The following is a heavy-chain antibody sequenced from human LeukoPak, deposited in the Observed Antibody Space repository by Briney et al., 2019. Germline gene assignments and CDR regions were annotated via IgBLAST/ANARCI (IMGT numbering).Heavy chain of an antibody. J-gene: IGHJ4*02. CDR3: ARLTYYDYVWGSYRYRYYFDY. D-gene: IGHD3-16*02. V-gene: IGHV4-34*01. CDR1: GGSFSGYY. Sequence: SETLSLTCAVYGGSFSGYYWSWIRQPPGKGLEWIGEINHSGSTNYNPSLKSRVTISVDTSKNQFSLKLSSVTAADTAVYYCARLTYYDYVWGSYRYRYYFDYWGQGTLVTVSS. CDR2: INHSGST.